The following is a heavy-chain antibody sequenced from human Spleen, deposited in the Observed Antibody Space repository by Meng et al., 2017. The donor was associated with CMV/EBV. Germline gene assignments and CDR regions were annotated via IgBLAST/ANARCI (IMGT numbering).Heavy chain of an antibody. CDR2: ITHSGGA. V-gene: IGHV4-34*01. D-gene: IGHD3-3*01. CDR3: ARLGNRITIFGVVITEGFLEH. Sequence: YLWRWIRLPPGNGLVWIGEITHSGGANYSPSLKSRVTMSVDTSKNQFSLRLTSVTAADTAVYYCARLGNRITIFGVVITEGFLEHWGQGTLVTVSS. J-gene: IGHJ1*01. CDR1: YL.